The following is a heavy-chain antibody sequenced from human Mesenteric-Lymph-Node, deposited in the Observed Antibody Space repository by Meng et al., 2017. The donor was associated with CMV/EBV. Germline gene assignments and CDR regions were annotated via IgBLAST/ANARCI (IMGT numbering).Heavy chain of an antibody. CDR2: VSFAGT. CDR1: GVSISRYF. Sequence: SETLSLTCSVSGVSISRYFWNWIRQSPGKGLEWIGYVSFAGTTYNPSLKSRVTISEDTSQNQFSLKLTSVTAADTAVYYCARESTSRGKYYFDSWGQGTLVTVSS. J-gene: IGHJ4*02. CDR3: ARESTSRGKYYFDS. V-gene: IGHV4-59*01. D-gene: IGHD2-2*01.